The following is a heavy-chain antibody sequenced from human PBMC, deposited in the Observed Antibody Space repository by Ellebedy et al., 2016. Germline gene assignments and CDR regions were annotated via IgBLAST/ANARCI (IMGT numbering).Heavy chain of an antibody. CDR1: GFTVSSYY. CDR2: IYSGGST. CDR3: ARDVATIPLMVSGYGMDV. Sequence: GGSLRLSCAASGFTVSSYYMSWVRQAPGKGLEWVSIIYSGGSTYYGDSVKARFTISRDNSKNNLFLQMNSMRAEDTAVYFCARDVATIPLMVSGYGMDVWGRGTTVTVSS. V-gene: IGHV3-66*01. J-gene: IGHJ6*02. D-gene: IGHD2-8*01.